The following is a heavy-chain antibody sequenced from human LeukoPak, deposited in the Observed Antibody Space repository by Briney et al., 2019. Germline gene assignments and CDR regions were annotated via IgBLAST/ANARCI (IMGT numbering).Heavy chain of an antibody. V-gene: IGHV4-39*01. CDR1: GGSISSSSYY. CDR2: IYYSGST. CDR3: ASGESRIVLVPAAARHWFDP. D-gene: IGHD2-2*01. Sequence: SETLSLTCTVSGGSISSSSYYWGWIRQPPGKGLEWIGSIYYSGSTYYNPSLKSRVTISVDTSKNQFSLKLSSVTAADTAVYYCASGESRIVLVPAAARHWFDPWGQGTLVTVSS. J-gene: IGHJ5*02.